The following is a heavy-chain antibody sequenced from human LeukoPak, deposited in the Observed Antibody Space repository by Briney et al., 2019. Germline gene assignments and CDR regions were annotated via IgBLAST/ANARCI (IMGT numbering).Heavy chain of an antibody. CDR2: IRGSGGST. CDR3: ASYGDYQYYFDY. V-gene: IGHV3-23*01. D-gene: IGHD4-17*01. CDR1: GFTFSSYA. Sequence: GGSLRLSCAASGFTFSSYAMSWVRQAPGKGLEWVSAIRGSGGSTYYADSVKGRFTISRDNSKNTLYLQMNSLRAEDTAVYYCASYGDYQYYFDYWGQGTLVTVSS. J-gene: IGHJ4*02.